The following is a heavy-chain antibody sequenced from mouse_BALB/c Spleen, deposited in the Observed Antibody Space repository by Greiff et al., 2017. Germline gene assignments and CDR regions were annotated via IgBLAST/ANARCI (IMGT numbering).Heavy chain of an antibody. Sequence: EVKLMESGPGLVKPSQTVSLTCTVTGISITTGNYRWSWIRQFPGNKLEWIGYIYYSGTITYNPSLTSRTTITRDTSKNQFFLEMNSLTAEDTATYYCARERGPYGNYPYWYFDVWGAGTTVTVSS. CDR3: ARERGPYGNYPYWYFDV. CDR2: IYYSGTI. V-gene: IGHV3-5*02. D-gene: IGHD2-1*01. CDR1: GISITTGNYR. J-gene: IGHJ1*01.